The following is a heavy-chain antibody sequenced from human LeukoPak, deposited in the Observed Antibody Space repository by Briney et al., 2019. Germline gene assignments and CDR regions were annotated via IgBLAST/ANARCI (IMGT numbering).Heavy chain of an antibody. CDR2: ISGSGGST. V-gene: IGHV3-23*01. CDR3: ASVPGGSFGEWLLDY. Sequence: GGSLRLSCAASGFTFSSYAMSWVRQAPGKGLEWVSAISGSGGSTYYADSVKGRFTISRDNSKNTLYLQMNSLRAEDTAVYYCASVPGGSFGEWLLDYWGQGTLVTVSS. D-gene: IGHD3-3*01. J-gene: IGHJ4*02. CDR1: GFTFSSYA.